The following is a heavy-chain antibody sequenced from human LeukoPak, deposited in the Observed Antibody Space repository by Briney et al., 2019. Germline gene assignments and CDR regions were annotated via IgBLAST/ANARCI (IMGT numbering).Heavy chain of an antibody. CDR1: GYTFTVYF. CDR2: INPNSGDT. CDR3: ARAYTGFEAFDY. Sequence: ASVKVSCKASGYTFTVYFIHWVRQAPGQGLEWMGWINPNSGDTNYAQKFKGRVTMTRDTSVNTAYMDLISLRSDDTAVYHCARAYTGFEAFDYWGQGVPVTVSS. D-gene: IGHD5-12*01. J-gene: IGHJ4*02. V-gene: IGHV1-2*02.